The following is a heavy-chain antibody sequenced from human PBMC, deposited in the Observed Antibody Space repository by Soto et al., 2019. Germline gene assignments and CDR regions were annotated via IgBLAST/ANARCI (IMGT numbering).Heavy chain of an antibody. J-gene: IGHJ6*02. D-gene: IGHD2-15*01. CDR3: ARNWDIVVGRYYGMDV. CDR2: ISGSSSYI. CDR1: GFTFSSYT. Sequence: GGSLRLSCAASGFTFSSYTMNWVRQAPGKGLEWVSSISGSSSYIYYADSVKGRFTISRDNAENSLHLQMNSLRGEDTAMYYCARNWDIVVGRYYGMDVWGQGTTVTVSS. V-gene: IGHV3-21*06.